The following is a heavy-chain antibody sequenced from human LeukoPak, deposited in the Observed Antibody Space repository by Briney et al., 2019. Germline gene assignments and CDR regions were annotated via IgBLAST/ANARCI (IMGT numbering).Heavy chain of an antibody. CDR2: IYPGDSDT. D-gene: IGHD3-22*01. Sequence: GESLKISCKGSGYSFSSCWIGWVRQMPGKGLEWMGIIYPGDSDTTYSPSFQGQVTISADKSISTAYLQWSSLKASDSAMYYCATSTDTTGYYPFDYWGQGTLVTVSS. CDR3: ATSTDTTGYYPFDY. J-gene: IGHJ4*02. V-gene: IGHV5-51*01. CDR1: GYSFSSCW.